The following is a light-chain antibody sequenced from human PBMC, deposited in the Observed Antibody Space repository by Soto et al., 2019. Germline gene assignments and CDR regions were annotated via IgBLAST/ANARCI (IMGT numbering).Light chain of an antibody. CDR2: GAS. V-gene: IGKV3-15*01. CDR3: QHYNNWPLT. Sequence: EIVMTQSPATLSVSPGERATLSCRASQSVSINLAWYQQKPGQAPILLIYGASTRATGIPARFSGSGSGTEFTLTISSLQSEDFAVYYCQHYNNWPLTFGGGTKVDIK. J-gene: IGKJ4*01. CDR1: QSVSIN.